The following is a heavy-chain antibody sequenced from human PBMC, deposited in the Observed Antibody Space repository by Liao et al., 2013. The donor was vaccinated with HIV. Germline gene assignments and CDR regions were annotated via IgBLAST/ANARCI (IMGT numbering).Heavy chain of an antibody. Sequence: QVQLQESGPGLVKPSQTLSLTCTVSGASINSGNFYWSWIRQPAGKGLEWIGEINHSGSTNYNPSLKSRVTISVDTSKNQFSLKLTSVTAADTAVYYCARERIHLWRKGTVDYWGQGTLVTVSS. V-gene: IGHV4-61*02. D-gene: IGHD5-18*01. CDR3: ARERIHLWRKGTVDY. CDR1: GASINSGNFY. J-gene: IGHJ4*02. CDR2: INHSGST.